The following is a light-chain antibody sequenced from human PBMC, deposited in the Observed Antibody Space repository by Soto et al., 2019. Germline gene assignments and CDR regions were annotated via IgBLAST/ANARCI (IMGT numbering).Light chain of an antibody. CDR3: QQYDNLQIT. V-gene: IGKV1-33*01. CDR1: QDISNY. J-gene: IGKJ4*01. Sequence: DIQMTQSPSSLSASVGDRVTITCQASQDISNYLNWYQQKPGKAPKLLIYDASNLETGVPSRFSRRGSGTHFTFTISSLQPEDIETYYCQQYDNLQITFSGGTKVEIK. CDR2: DAS.